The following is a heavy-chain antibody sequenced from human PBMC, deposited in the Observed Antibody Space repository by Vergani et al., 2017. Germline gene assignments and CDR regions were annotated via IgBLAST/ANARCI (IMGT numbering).Heavy chain of an antibody. J-gene: IGHJ3*02. D-gene: IGHD5-18*01. V-gene: IGHV4-31*03. CDR1: GGSISSGGYY. Sequence: QVQLQESGPGLVKPSQTLSLTCTVSGGSISSGGYYWSWIRQHPGKGLEWIGYIYYSGSTYYNPSLKSRVSISVDTSKNQFSLKLTSVTAADTAVYYCARYPDTAMVPFAFDIWGQGTMVTVSS. CDR2: IYYSGST. CDR3: ARYPDTAMVPFAFDI.